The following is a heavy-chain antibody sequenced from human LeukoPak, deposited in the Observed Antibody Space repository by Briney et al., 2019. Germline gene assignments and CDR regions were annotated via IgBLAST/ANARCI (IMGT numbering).Heavy chain of an antibody. J-gene: IGHJ4*02. CDR3: ARSTRTRDDIVGATSDY. Sequence: EASVEVSCKASGGTFSSYAISWVRQAPGQGLEWMGRIIPILGIANYAQKFQGRVTITADKSTSTAYMELSSLRSEDTAVYYCARSTRTRDDIVGATSDYWGQGTLVTVSS. CDR2: IIPILGIA. V-gene: IGHV1-69*04. CDR1: GGTFSSYA. D-gene: IGHD1-26*01.